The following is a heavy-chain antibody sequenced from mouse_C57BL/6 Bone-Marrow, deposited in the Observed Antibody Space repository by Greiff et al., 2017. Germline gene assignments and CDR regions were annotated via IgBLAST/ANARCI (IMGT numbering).Heavy chain of an antibody. CDR2: IDPSDSYT. V-gene: IGHV1-50*01. CDR1: GYTFTSYW. Sequence: VKLQQPGAELVKPGASVKLSCKASGYTFTSYWMQWVKQRPGQGLEWIGEIDPSDSYTNCNQKFNGKATLTVDTSSSTAYMQLSSLTSEDSAVYYCARRGWDDYWGQGTTLTVSS. J-gene: IGHJ2*01. D-gene: IGHD4-1*01. CDR3: ARRGWDDY.